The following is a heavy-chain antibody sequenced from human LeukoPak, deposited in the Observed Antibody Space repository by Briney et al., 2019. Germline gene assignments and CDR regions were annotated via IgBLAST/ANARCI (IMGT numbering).Heavy chain of an antibody. D-gene: IGHD5-18*01. CDR1: GSSFSNYW. Sequence: GESLQISCKGSGSSFSNYWIGWVRPMPGKGLEWMGIIHPGDSGTRYSPSFQGRVTMSVDESITTAYLQWNSLRASDSAIYYCARGGSYRYGSSDYWGQGTLVTVSS. CDR3: ARGGSYRYGSSDY. J-gene: IGHJ4*02. CDR2: IHPGDSGT. V-gene: IGHV5-51*01.